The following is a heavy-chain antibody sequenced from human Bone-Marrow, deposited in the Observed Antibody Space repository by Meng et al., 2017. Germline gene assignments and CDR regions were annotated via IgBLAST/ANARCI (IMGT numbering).Heavy chain of an antibody. CDR1: GGSISSGGYY. CDR2: IYYSGST. D-gene: IGHD3-22*01. Sequence: QGQLQESGPGLVKPSQTLSLTCTVSGGSISSGGYYWNWIRQHPGKGLEWIGYIYYSGSTYYNPSLKSRITISVDTSKNHFSLKLSSVTAADTAVYYCARECPYDTSGYSRIFDYWGQGALVTVSS. J-gene: IGHJ4*02. CDR3: ARECPYDTSGYSRIFDY. V-gene: IGHV4-31*03.